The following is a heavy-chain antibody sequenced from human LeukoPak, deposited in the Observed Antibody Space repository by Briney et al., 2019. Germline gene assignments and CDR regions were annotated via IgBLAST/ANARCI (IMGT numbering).Heavy chain of an antibody. CDR2: ISSTGGTI. CDR3: ASGLWQQLVSDY. CDR1: GFTFSNYL. Sequence: SGGSLRLSCVGSGFTFSNYLMNWVRQAPGKGLEWVSFISSTGGTIYYADAVKGRFTVSRDNAKNSLYLQMNSLRAEDTAVYYCASGLWQQLVSDYWGQGTLVTVSS. J-gene: IGHJ4*02. V-gene: IGHV3-48*04. D-gene: IGHD6-13*01.